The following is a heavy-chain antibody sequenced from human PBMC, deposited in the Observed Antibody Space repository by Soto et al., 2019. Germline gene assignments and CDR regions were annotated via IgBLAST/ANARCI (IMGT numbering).Heavy chain of an antibody. Sequence: EVQLVESGGGLVQPGGSLRLSWEASGLTFSSNGMHWVRQAPGKGLLWVSRINTDGSSTSYADSVKGRFTISRDNTKNTLYLQMNSLRAEDTAVYYCARDLPGGWGQGTMVTVSS. CDR1: GLTFSSNG. V-gene: IGHV3-74*01. J-gene: IGHJ3*01. CDR2: INTDGSST. CDR3: ARDLPGG.